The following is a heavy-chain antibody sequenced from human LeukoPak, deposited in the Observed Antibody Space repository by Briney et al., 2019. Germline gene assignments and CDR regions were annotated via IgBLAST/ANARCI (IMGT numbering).Heavy chain of an antibody. J-gene: IGHJ6*02. V-gene: IGHV3-13*01. Sequence: GGSLRLSCAASGFTFSSYDMHWVRQATGKGLEWVSAIGTAGDTYYPGSVKGRFTISRENAKNSLYLQMNSLRAGDTAVYYCARSSPITMVRGVIITGGMDVWGQGTTVTVSS. CDR2: IGTAGDT. D-gene: IGHD3-10*01. CDR1: GFTFSSYD. CDR3: ARSSPITMVRGVIITGGMDV.